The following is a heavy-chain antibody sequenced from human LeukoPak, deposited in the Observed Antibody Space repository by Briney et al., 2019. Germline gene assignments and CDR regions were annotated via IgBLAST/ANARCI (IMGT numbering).Heavy chain of an antibody. D-gene: IGHD2-21*01. CDR3: ARVPSSIVGSHYFDY. V-gene: IGHV3-64*01. Sequence: GGSLRLSCAASGFTFSSHAMHWVRQAPGKGLEYVLGISSIGDSTYYTNSVKGRFTISRDNSKNTLYLQMGSLRAEDMAVYYCARVPSSIVGSHYFDYWGLGTLVTVSS. J-gene: IGHJ4*02. CDR1: GFTFSSHA. CDR2: ISSIGDST.